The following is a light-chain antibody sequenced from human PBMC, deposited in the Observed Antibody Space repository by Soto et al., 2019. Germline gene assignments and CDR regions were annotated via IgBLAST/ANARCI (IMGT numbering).Light chain of an antibody. J-gene: IGLJ2*01. Sequence: QLVLTQPPPASGTPGQRVTISCSGSSTNIGRNTVNWYQQFPGTAPKLLIHDNNQRPSEVPDRFSGSKSGTSASLAISGLQSEDEADYYCAAWDDTLNGVVFGGGTKLT. CDR3: AAWDDTLNGVV. CDR1: STNIGRNT. V-gene: IGLV1-44*01. CDR2: DNN.